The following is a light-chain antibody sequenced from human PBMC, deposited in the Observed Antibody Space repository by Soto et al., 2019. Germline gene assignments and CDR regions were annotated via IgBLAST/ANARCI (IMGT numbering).Light chain of an antibody. CDR2: XAA. CDR3: QQRGEWPPGAT. CDR1: RSVGGS. Sequence: EIVLTQSPATLPLSPGERATLAXRARRSVGGSFAWYQQETGQAPRLLXXXAAXRATGIPARFSGSGSGTDFTRTISSLEPEDVAVDYCQQRGEWPPGATFGQGTRLEIK. V-gene: IGKV3-11*01. J-gene: IGKJ5*01.